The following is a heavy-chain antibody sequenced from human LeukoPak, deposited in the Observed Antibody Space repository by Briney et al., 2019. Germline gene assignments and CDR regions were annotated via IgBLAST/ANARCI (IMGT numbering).Heavy chain of an antibody. Sequence: GGSLRLSCAASGFTFYNYPMNWVRQAPGRGLEWVSVISGSGATTYYADSVKGRFTISRDNSKNTVHLQMNSLRAEDTAVYYCAKEAPRCGDDCYHFDYWGRGTLVTVSS. D-gene: IGHD2-21*02. V-gene: IGHV3-23*01. CDR2: ISGSGATT. CDR3: AKEAPRCGDDCYHFDY. J-gene: IGHJ4*02. CDR1: GFTFYNYP.